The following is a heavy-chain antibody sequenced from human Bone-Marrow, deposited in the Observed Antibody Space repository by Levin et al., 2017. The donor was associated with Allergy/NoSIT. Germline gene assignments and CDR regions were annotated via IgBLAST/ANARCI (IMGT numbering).Heavy chain of an antibody. Sequence: AGGSLRLSCAASGFTFRDHYMSWIRQAPGKGLEWVSYISSSGNTKFYADFAKGRFTVSRDNAKSSVTLHMNSLKSEDTAVYYCAREGGIAGDIPWGQGTLVTVSS. D-gene: IGHD2-21*01. J-gene: IGHJ5*02. CDR1: GFTFRDHY. CDR2: ISSSGNTK. CDR3: AREGGIAGDIP. V-gene: IGHV3-11*01.